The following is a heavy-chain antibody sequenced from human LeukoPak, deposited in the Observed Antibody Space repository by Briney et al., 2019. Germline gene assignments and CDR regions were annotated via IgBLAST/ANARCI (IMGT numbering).Heavy chain of an antibody. CDR3: ARGGSSWYYYYMDV. Sequence: GVSLRLSCAASGFTFDDYGMSWVRQAPGKGLEWVSGINWNGGSTGYADSVKGRFTISRDNAKNSLYLQMNSLRAEDTALYHCARGGSSWYYYYMDVWGKGTTVTVSS. CDR2: INWNGGST. D-gene: IGHD6-13*01. V-gene: IGHV3-20*01. CDR1: GFTFDDYG. J-gene: IGHJ6*03.